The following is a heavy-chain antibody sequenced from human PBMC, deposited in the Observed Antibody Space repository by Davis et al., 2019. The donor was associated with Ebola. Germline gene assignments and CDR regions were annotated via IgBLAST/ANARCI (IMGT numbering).Heavy chain of an antibody. CDR3: ASGEVVVKPIDY. CDR2: ISGSGGST. CDR1: GFTFSAHA. V-gene: IGHV3-23*01. D-gene: IGHD2-15*01. Sequence: GESLKISCAASGFTFSAHAMTWVRQAPGKGLEWVSAISGSGGSTYYADSVKGRFTISRDNSKNTLYLQMNSLRAEDTAVYYCASGEVVVKPIDYWGQGTLVTVSS. J-gene: IGHJ4*02.